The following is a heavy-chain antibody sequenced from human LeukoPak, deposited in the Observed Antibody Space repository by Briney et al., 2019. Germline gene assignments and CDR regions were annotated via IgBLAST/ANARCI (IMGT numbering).Heavy chain of an antibody. Sequence: GGSLRLSCAASGFTFSSIVMSWVRQAPGKGLEWVSVISGSGGDTNYADSVKGRFTISRDNSKNTLYLQMSNLRAEDTAVYYCANDVFCGGGSCNGLSFDPWGQGTLVTVSS. CDR1: GFTFSSIV. CDR3: ANDVFCGGGSCNGLSFDP. V-gene: IGHV3-23*01. CDR2: ISGSGGDT. D-gene: IGHD2-15*01. J-gene: IGHJ5*02.